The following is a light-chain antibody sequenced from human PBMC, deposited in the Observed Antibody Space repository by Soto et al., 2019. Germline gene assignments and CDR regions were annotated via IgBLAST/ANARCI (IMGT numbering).Light chain of an antibody. CDR1: DRISLS. J-gene: IGKJ5*01. CDR2: DAS. CDR3: QLSQQRSSWPPIA. V-gene: IGKV3-11*01. Sequence: DIALTQSPATLSLSPGKRVTLSCRANDRISLSLAWYQQKPGQPPRILIYDASFRATGIPERFSGSGSGTDFTLSISSLEPEDFAVYYCQLSQQRSSWPPIAFGQGTRLEIK.